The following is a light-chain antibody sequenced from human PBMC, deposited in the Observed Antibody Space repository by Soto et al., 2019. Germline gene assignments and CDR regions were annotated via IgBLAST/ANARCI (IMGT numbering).Light chain of an antibody. J-gene: IGKJ1*01. Sequence: DIVMTQTPLSSPVTLGQPATISCRSSQSLVHSDGNTYLSWLQQRPGQPLRLLIYEISNRFSGGPDRFSGSGAGTALTLKISRVEAGDVGVYYCLQATQFPLTFGQGTKVEIK. CDR2: EIS. CDR3: LQATQFPLT. V-gene: IGKV2-24*01. CDR1: QSLVHSDGNTY.